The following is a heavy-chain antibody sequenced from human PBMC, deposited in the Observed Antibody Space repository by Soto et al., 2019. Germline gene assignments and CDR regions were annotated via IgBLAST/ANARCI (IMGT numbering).Heavy chain of an antibody. CDR1: YCSISVIC. CDR2: INHSGST. CDR3: ARGLLYNYRHYVHYYGMDV. V-gene: IGHV4-34*01. D-gene: IGHD4-17*01. Sequence: PLQTVCLTCSVAYCSISVICWSLLRQPPGKGLEWIGEINHSGSTNYNPSLKSRVIIAVDRSKNQFSLKLSSVTAADTAVYYCARGLLYNYRHYVHYYGMDVWGQGTTVTVSS. J-gene: IGHJ6*02.